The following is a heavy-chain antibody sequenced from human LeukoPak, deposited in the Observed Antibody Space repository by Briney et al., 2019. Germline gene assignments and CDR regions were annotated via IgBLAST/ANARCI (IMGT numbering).Heavy chain of an antibody. V-gene: IGHV4-39*07. J-gene: IGHJ4*02. CDR3: ARDPDTYSGSYYFDY. Sequence: PSETLSLTCTVSGGSISSSSYYWGWIRQPPGEGLEWIGSIYYSGSTYYNPSLKSRVTISVDTSKNQFSLKLSSVTAADTAVYYCARDPDTYSGSYYFDYWGQGTLVTVSS. CDR1: GGSISSSSYY. D-gene: IGHD1-26*01. CDR2: IYYSGST.